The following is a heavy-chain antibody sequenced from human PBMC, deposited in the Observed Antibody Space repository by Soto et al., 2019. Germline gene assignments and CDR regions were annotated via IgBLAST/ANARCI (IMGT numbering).Heavy chain of an antibody. Sequence: SETLSLTCAVSGYSISNGYYWGWIRQPPGKGLEWIGSIYHSGRTYYNPSLKSRVTISVDTSKNQFSLKLSSVTAADTAVHYCARAIYYYDSNDYTWHFDSWGQGTLVTVSS. CDR2: IYHSGRT. V-gene: IGHV4-38-2*01. D-gene: IGHD3-22*01. J-gene: IGHJ4*02. CDR3: ARAIYYYDSNDYTWHFDS. CDR1: GYSISNGYY.